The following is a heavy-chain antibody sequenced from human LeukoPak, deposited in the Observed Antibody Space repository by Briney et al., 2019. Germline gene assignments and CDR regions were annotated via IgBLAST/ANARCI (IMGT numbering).Heavy chain of an antibody. CDR3: ARPMYSSSWSPDYYFDY. D-gene: IGHD6-13*01. Sequence: ASVKVSCKASGYTFTGYYMHWVRQAPGQGLEWMGRINPNSGGTNYAQKFQGRVTMTRDTSISTAYMELSRLRSDDTAVYYCARPMYSSSWSPDYYFDYWGQGTLITVSS. CDR1: GYTFTGYY. V-gene: IGHV1-2*06. CDR2: INPNSGGT. J-gene: IGHJ4*02.